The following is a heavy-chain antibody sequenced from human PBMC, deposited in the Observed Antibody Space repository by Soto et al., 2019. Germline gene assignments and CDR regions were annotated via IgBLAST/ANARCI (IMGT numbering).Heavy chain of an antibody. V-gene: IGHV3-30-3*01. D-gene: IGHD2-21*01. J-gene: IGHJ4*02. CDR2: ISADGSKR. Sequence: QVQLVESGGGVVQPGGSLRLSCAVSGFTFSNHIMHWVRQAPGKGLEWVALISADGSKRYYAESRKGRFTTSRDNAKNTMYLQMNSLRVEDTAVYYCARDDNNASYCALASWGQGALVTVSS. CDR1: GFTFSNHI. CDR3: ARDDNNASYCALAS.